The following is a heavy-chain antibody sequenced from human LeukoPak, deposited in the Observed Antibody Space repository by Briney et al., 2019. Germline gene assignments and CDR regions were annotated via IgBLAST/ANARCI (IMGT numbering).Heavy chain of an antibody. CDR2: FTAGGGT. J-gene: IGHJ4*02. Sequence: GGSLRLSCAASGFTFSSFGIMWVRLAPGKGLEWVSVFTAGGGTYFADSVKGRFTMSRDNSKNTLYLQMNSLRAEDTAVYYCARTGPGSGWARYYFDYWGPGTLVTVSS. V-gene: IGHV3-23*01. CDR3: ARTGPGSGWARYYFDY. D-gene: IGHD6-19*01. CDR1: GFTFSSFG.